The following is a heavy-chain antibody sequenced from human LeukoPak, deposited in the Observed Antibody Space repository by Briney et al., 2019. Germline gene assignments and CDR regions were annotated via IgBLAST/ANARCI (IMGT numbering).Heavy chain of an antibody. CDR2: INPSGGST. V-gene: IGHV1-46*01. CDR3: ARDAPVVRGVIIAFWG. J-gene: IGHJ4*02. CDR1: GYTLTSYY. D-gene: IGHD3-10*01. Sequence: ASVKVSCKASGYTLTSYYMHWVRHAPGQGLEWMGIINPSGGSTSYAQKFQGRVTMTSDTSTTTAYMTLSSLGSEAPAAYYCARDAPVVRGVIIAFWGWGQRVLVT.